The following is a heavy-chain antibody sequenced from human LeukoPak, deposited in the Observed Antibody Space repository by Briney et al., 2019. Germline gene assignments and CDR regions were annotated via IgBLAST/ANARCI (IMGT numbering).Heavy chain of an antibody. V-gene: IGHV1-18*01. Sequence: ASVKVSCKASGYTFTSYGISWVRQAPGQGLEWMGWISAYNGNTNYAQKLQGRVTMTTDTSTSTAYMELRSLRSDDTAVYYCARTLWFGELSYYGMDVWGKGTTVTVSS. CDR1: GYTFTSYG. D-gene: IGHD3-10*01. CDR2: ISAYNGNT. J-gene: IGHJ6*04. CDR3: ARTLWFGELSYYGMDV.